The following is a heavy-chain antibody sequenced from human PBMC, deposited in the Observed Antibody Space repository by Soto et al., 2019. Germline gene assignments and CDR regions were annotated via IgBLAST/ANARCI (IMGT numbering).Heavy chain of an antibody. Sequence: LLILRLPYSVLCGTIVSLDGRWIRKPPGKGLEWIGYIYYSGSTNYNPSLKSRVTISVDTSKNQFSLKLSSVTAADTAVYYCARDPGDYYFDYWGQGTLVTVSS. CDR1: CGTIVSLD. CDR3: ARDPGDYYFDY. J-gene: IGHJ4*02. CDR2: IYYSGST. D-gene: IGHD2-21*02. V-gene: IGHV4-59*11.